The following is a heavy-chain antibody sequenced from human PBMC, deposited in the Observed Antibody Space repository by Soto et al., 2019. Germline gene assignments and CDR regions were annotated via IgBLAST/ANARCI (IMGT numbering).Heavy chain of an antibody. V-gene: IGHV4-61*08. J-gene: IGHJ4*02. CDR3: VRDVLGP. Sequence: LSLTCRVSGGSFTSGGYHWNWIRQSPGKGLEWIGYMYYTGTTNYNPSLRSRVSISIDTSKNQFSLKLTSVTAADTAIYYCVRDVLGPGGQGIQVTSPQ. CDR1: GGSFTSGGYH. CDR2: MYYTGTT. D-gene: IGHD7-27*01.